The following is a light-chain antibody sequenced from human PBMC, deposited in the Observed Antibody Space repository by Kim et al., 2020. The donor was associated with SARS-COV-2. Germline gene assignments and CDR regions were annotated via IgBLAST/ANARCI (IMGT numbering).Light chain of an antibody. CDR1: ALPKQY. J-gene: IGLJ1*01. Sequence: SPGQTARITCSGDALPKQYAYWYQQKPGQAPVVVIYKDSERPSGIPERFSGSSSGATVTLTISGVQAEDEADYYCQSAVSSGTYVFGTGTKVTVL. CDR2: KDS. CDR3: QSAVSSGTYV. V-gene: IGLV3-25*03.